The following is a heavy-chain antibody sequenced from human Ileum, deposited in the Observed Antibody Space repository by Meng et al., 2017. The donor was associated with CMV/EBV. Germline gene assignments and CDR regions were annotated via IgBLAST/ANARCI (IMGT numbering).Heavy chain of an antibody. Sequence: QLRDPRPVSLSRSGPRSLTWSVSGGPISHSHWTWIRKTAEIGLQWLGNHSTSGTIDHNPSFKSRVTLSIDTSKNQFSLKLTSVTAADTAVYYCGRAGARGVPVDIWGQGTLVTVSS. V-gene: IGHV4-4*07. CDR1: GGPISHSH. D-gene: IGHD3-10*01. J-gene: IGHJ4*02. CDR3: GRAGARGVPVDI. CDR2: HSTSGTI.